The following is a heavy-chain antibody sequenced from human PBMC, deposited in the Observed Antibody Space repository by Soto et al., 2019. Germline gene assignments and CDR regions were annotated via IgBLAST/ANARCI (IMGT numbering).Heavy chain of an antibody. D-gene: IGHD6-13*01. V-gene: IGHV3-15*07. CDR2: IKSKTDGGTT. CDR1: GFTFSNAW. Sequence: EVQLVESGGGLVKPGGSLRLSCAASGFTFSNAWMNWVRQAPGKGREWVGRIKSKTDGGTTDYAAPVKGRFTISRDDSKNTLYLQMNSLKTEDTAVYYCTTSRIAIAAAENYFYYGMDVWGQGTTVTVSS. J-gene: IGHJ6*02. CDR3: TTSRIAIAAAENYFYYGMDV.